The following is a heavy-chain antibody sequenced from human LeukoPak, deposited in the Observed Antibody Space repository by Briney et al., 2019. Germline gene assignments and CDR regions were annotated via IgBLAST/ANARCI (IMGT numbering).Heavy chain of an antibody. Sequence: GGSLRLSCAASGFTFSSYWMSWVRQAPGKGLEWVANIKHDGSEKYYVDSVKGRFTISRDNAKNSLYLQMNSLRAEDTAVYYCATYSSSNGREFQYWGQGTLVTVSS. CDR2: IKHDGSEK. J-gene: IGHJ1*01. CDR1: GFTFSSYW. V-gene: IGHV3-7*01. CDR3: ATYSSSNGREFQY. D-gene: IGHD2-2*01.